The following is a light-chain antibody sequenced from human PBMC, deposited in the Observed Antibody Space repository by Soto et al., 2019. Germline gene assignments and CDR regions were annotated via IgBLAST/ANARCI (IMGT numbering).Light chain of an antibody. J-gene: IGKJ1*01. Sequence: DIQMTQSPSSLSASVGDRVAITCRASQDINMYLNWYQQKPGRAPKLLIYAASNLHNGVPPRFSGSGSGTYFALTITRLQPEDFATYYCQHYNSYSEAFGQGTKVDNK. V-gene: IGKV1-39*01. CDR2: AAS. CDR1: QDINMY. CDR3: QHYNSYSEA.